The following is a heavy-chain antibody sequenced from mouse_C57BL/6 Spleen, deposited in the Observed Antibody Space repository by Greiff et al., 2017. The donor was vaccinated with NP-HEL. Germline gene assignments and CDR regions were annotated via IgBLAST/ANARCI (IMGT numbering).Heavy chain of an antibody. J-gene: IGHJ3*01. CDR2: ISSGSSTI. CDR1: GFTFSDYG. CDR3: ARGSLYDYDLFAY. Sequence: EVHLVESGGGLVKPGGSLKLSCAASGFTFSDYGMHWVRQAPEKGLEWVAYISSGSSTIYYADTVKGRFTISRDNAKNTLFLQMTSLRSEDTAMYYCARGSLYDYDLFAYWGQGTLVTVSA. D-gene: IGHD2-4*01. V-gene: IGHV5-17*01.